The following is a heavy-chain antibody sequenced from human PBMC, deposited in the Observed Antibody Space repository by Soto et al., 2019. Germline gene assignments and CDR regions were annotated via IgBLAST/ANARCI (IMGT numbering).Heavy chain of an antibody. J-gene: IGHJ4*02. CDR1: GVTFSSYE. Sequence: PXGSLRLSCAASGVTFSSYEMNWVHQAPGKGLEWVSYISSSGSTIYYADSVKGRFTISRDNAKNSLYLQMNSLRAEDTAVYYCARDTLPGYWGQGTLVTVSS. V-gene: IGHV3-48*03. CDR3: ARDTLPGY. CDR2: ISSSGSTI.